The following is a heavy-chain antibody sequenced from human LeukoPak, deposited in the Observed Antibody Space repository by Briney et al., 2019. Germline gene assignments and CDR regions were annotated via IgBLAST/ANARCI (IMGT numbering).Heavy chain of an antibody. Sequence: TSETLSLTCAVYGGSFSGYYWGWIRQPPGKGLEWIGSIYHSGSTYYNPSLKSRVTISVDTSKNQFSLKLSSVTAADTAVYYCARDSWIQLPSRGFDAFDIWGQGTMVTVSS. CDR2: IYHSGST. V-gene: IGHV4-38-2*02. J-gene: IGHJ3*02. CDR3: ARDSWIQLPSRGFDAFDI. CDR1: GGSFSGYY. D-gene: IGHD5-18*01.